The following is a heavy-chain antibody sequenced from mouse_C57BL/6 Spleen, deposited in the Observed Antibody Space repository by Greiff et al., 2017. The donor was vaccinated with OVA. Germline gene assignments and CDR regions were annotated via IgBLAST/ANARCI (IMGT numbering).Heavy chain of an antibody. D-gene: IGHD1-1*01. Sequence: VQLQQPGAELVKPGASVKLSCKASGYTFTSYWMHWVKQRPGQGLEWIGMIHPNSGSTNYNEKFKSKATLTVDKSSSTAYMQLSSLTSEDSAVYYCARSDSYGAMDYWGQGTSVTVSS. V-gene: IGHV1-64*01. CDR2: IHPNSGST. CDR1: GYTFTSYW. CDR3: ARSDSYGAMDY. J-gene: IGHJ4*01.